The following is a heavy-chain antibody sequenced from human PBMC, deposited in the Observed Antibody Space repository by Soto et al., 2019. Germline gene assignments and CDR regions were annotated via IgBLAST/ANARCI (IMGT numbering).Heavy chain of an antibody. CDR3: ARDKITGLFDY. Sequence: PSETLSLTCTVSGGSVSSSGSHYWGWIRQPPGTGLEWIGEINHSGSTNYNPSLKSRVTISVDTSKNQFSLKLTSVTAADTAVYYCARDKITGLFDYWGQGTLVTVSS. CDR1: GGSVSSSGSHY. J-gene: IGHJ4*02. CDR2: INHSGST. V-gene: IGHV4-39*07. D-gene: IGHD2-8*02.